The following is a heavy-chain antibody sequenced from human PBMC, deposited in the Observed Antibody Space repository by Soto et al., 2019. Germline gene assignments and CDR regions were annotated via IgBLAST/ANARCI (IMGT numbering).Heavy chain of an antibody. Sequence: EVQLLESGGGLVQPGGSLRLSCAASGFTFSSFAMSWVRQAPGKGLEWLAGITFRGAYTYYAASVKGRFTLSRDNSRNRLDLEMNSLQVADTALYYCAKRGTMGDFDSWGQGTLLTVSA. CDR1: GFTFSSFA. D-gene: IGHD3-10*01. CDR2: ITFRGAYT. J-gene: IGHJ4*02. CDR3: AKRGTMGDFDS. V-gene: IGHV3-23*01.